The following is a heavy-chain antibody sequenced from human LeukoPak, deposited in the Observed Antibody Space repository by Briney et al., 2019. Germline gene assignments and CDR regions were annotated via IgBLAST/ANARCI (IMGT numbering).Heavy chain of an antibody. J-gene: IGHJ3*02. CDR2: IYPGDSDT. Sequence: RGESLKISCKGSGYSFTSYWIGWVRQMPGKGLEWMGIIYPGDSDTRYSPSFQGQVTISADKSISTAYLQWSSLKASDTAMYYCARPYDSSGRHDAFDIWGQGTMVTVSS. V-gene: IGHV5-51*01. CDR3: ARPYDSSGRHDAFDI. D-gene: IGHD3-22*01. CDR1: GYSFTSYW.